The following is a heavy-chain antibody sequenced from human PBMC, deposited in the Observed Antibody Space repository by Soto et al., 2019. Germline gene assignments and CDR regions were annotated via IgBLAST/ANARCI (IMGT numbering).Heavy chain of an antibody. Sequence: QVQLQESGPGLVKPSETLSLTCTVSGGSISSYYWSWIRQPPGKGLEWIGYIYYSGSTNYNPSLKSRVTISVDTSKNQFSLKLRSVTAADTAVYYCAGFDSSGWSSWFDPWGQGTLVTVSS. D-gene: IGHD6-19*01. CDR1: GGSISSYY. V-gene: IGHV4-59*08. J-gene: IGHJ5*02. CDR3: AGFDSSGWSSWFDP. CDR2: IYYSGST.